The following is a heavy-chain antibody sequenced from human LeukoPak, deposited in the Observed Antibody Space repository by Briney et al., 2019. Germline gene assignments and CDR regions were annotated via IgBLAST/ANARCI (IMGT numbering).Heavy chain of an antibody. CDR3: ASSYSGSYYAFDI. D-gene: IGHD1-26*01. Sequence: GGSLRLSCAASGFTFSSYAMRWVRQAPGKGLEWVAVISYDGSNKYYADSVKGRFTISRDNSKNTLYLQMSSLRAEDTAVYYCASSYSGSYYAFDIWGQGTMVTVSS. CDR1: GFTFSSYA. V-gene: IGHV3-30-3*01. J-gene: IGHJ3*02. CDR2: ISYDGSNK.